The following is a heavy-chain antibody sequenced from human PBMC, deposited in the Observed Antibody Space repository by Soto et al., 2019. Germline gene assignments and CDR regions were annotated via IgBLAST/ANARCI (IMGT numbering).Heavy chain of an antibody. V-gene: IGHV4-39*01. D-gene: IGHD6-19*01. CDR1: GGSISSSSYY. CDR3: ARGGAHSSGWSFDY. Sequence: SETLSLTCTVSGGSISSSSYYWGWIRQPPGKGLEWIGSIYYSGSTYYNPSLKSRVTISVDTSKDQFSLKLSSVTAADTAVYYCARGGAHSSGWSFDYWGQGTLVTVSS. CDR2: IYYSGST. J-gene: IGHJ4*02.